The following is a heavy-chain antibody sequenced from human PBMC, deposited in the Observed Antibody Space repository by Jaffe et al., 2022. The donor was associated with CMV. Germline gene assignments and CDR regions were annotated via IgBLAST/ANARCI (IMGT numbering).Heavy chain of an antibody. CDR1: GFTFSSYS. J-gene: IGHJ4*02. V-gene: IGHV3-48*02. CDR2: ISSSSSTI. CDR3: AVSPAWDSSGWYDDY. Sequence: EVQLVESGGGLVQPGGSLRLSCAASGFTFSSYSMNWVRQAPGKGLEWVSYISSSSSTIYYADSVKGRFTISRDNAKNSLYLQMNSLRDEDTAVYYCAVSPAWDSSGWYDDYWGQGTLVTVSS. D-gene: IGHD6-19*01.